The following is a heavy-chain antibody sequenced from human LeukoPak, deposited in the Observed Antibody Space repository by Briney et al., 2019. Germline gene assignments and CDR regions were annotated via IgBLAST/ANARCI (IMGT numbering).Heavy chain of an antibody. CDR1: GYSFTSYW. J-gene: IGHJ4*02. D-gene: IGHD3-22*01. CDR3: ARLESSGYYVY. V-gene: IGHV5-10-1*01. CDR2: IDPRDSYT. Sequence: GESLKISCKGSGYSFTSYWISWVRQMPGKGLEWMGRIDPRDSYTKYSPSFQGHVSISADKSISTAYLQWSSLKASDTSTYYCARLESSGYYVYWGQGTLVTVSS.